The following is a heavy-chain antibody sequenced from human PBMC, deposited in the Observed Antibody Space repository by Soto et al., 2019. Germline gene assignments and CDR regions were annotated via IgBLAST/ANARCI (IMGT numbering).Heavy chain of an antibody. J-gene: IGHJ6*02. V-gene: IGHV1-2*04. CDR1: GYTFTGYY. D-gene: IGHD5-18*01. Sequence: ASVKVSCKASGYTFTGYYMHWVRQAPGQGLEWMGWINPNSGGTNYAQKFQGWVTMTRDTSISTAYMELSRLRSDDTAVYYCARGIQPWQWYYYGMDVRGQGTTVTVSS. CDR3: ARGIQPWQWYYYGMDV. CDR2: INPNSGGT.